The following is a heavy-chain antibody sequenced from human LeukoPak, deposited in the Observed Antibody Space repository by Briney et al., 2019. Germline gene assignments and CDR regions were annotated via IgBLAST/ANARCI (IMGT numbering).Heavy chain of an antibody. CDR2: ISSSSSYI. D-gene: IGHD2-2*01. J-gene: IGHJ4*02. V-gene: IGHV3-21*01. CDR1: GFSLSSYM. Sequence: GGSLRLSCAASGFSLSSYMLNWVRQAPGKGLEWVSTISSSSSYIYYADSVKGRFTISRDNAKNSLYLQMNSLRAEDTAVYYCARGYCSSTSCAFDYWGQGTLVTVSS. CDR3: ARGYCSSTSCAFDY.